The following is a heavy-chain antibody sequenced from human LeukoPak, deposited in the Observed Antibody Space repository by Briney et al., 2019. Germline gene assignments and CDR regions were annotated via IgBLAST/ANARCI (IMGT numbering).Heavy chain of an antibody. CDR3: AKSRYCSGGSCYPTLTCAY. CDR1: GFTFSSYA. V-gene: IGHV3-23*01. D-gene: IGHD2-15*01. CDR2: IGGSGGST. J-gene: IGHJ4*02. Sequence: PGGSLRLSCAASGFTFSSYAMSWVRRAPGKGLEWVSAIGGSGGSTYYADSVKGRFTISRDNSKNTLYLQMNSLRAEDTAVYYCAKSRYCSGGSCYPTLTCAYWGQGTLATVSS.